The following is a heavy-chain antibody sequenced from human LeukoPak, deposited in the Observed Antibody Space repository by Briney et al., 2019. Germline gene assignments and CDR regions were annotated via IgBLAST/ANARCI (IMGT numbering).Heavy chain of an antibody. Sequence: GRSLRLSCAASGFTFDDYVMHWVRQAPGKGLEWVSGISWNSGSIGYADSVKGRFTISRDNAKNSLYLQMNSLRAEDTALYYCAKGGWGYQFDYWGQGTLVTVSS. J-gene: IGHJ4*02. V-gene: IGHV3-9*01. D-gene: IGHD3-16*01. CDR1: GFTFDDYV. CDR2: ISWNSGSI. CDR3: AKGGWGYQFDY.